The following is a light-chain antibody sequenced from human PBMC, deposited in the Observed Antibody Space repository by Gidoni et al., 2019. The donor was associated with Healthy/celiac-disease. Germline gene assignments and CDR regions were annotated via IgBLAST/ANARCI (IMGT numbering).Light chain of an antibody. CDR2: GAS. CDR1: QSVSSSY. J-gene: IGKJ1*01. CDR3: QQYGSSPPGT. V-gene: IGKV3-20*01. Sequence: IVLSHSPGTLSFSPGERATLSCRASQSVSSSYLAWYQQKPGQAPRLLIYGASSRATGIPDRGSGSGSGTDCTLTISRLETEDFEVDYCQQYGSSPPGTFGQGTKVEIK.